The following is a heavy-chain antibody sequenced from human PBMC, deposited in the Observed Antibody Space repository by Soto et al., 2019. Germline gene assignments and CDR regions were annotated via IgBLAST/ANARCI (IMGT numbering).Heavy chain of an antibody. CDR1: GDCISPYY. J-gene: IGHJ4*02. V-gene: IGHV4-59*01. D-gene: IGHD1-26*01. CDR2: IYYSVTT. Sequence: XATLSLTCTVCGDCISPYYWSWIRQPPGKGLEWIGYIYYSVTTNYNPSLKSRVTLSVDTSKNQFSLKLSSVTAADTAVYYCAPASGSYYFDYWGQGTLVTVSS. CDR3: APASGSYYFDY.